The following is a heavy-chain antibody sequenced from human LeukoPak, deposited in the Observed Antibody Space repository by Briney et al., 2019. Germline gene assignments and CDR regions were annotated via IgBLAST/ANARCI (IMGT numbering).Heavy chain of an antibody. V-gene: IGHV4-59*01. Sequence: SETLSLTCTVSGGSISSYYWSWVRQPPGKGLEWIGYIYYSGSTNYNPSLKSRVTISVDTSKNQFSLKLSSVTASDTAVFYGARVRLWLYAFDIWGQGTMVTVSS. J-gene: IGHJ3*02. CDR1: GGSISSYY. CDR3: ARVRLWLYAFDI. D-gene: IGHD5-18*01. CDR2: IYYSGST.